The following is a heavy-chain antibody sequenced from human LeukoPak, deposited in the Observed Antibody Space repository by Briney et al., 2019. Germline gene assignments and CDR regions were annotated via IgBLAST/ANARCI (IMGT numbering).Heavy chain of an antibody. CDR3: ATAYNYGRDAFDI. CDR1: GFTFSSYG. J-gene: IGHJ3*02. CDR2: INPSGGST. Sequence: PGGSLRLSCAASGFTFSSYGMHCVRQAPGKGLEWVGIINPSGGSTSYAQKFQGRVTMTRDTSTSTVYMELSSLRSEDTAVYYCATAYNYGRDAFDIWGQGTMVTVSS. V-gene: IGHV1-46*01. D-gene: IGHD5-18*01.